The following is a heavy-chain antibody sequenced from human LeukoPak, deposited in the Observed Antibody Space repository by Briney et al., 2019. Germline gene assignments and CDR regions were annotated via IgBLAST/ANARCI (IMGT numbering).Heavy chain of an antibody. J-gene: IGHJ4*02. CDR2: INDKGVDK. CDR3: ARLLGPARFEYYFDY. V-gene: IGHV3-30*12. CDR1: GFIFSKYG. Sequence: PGGSLRLSCGASGFIFSKYGMHWVRQAPGKGLEWVAFINDKGVDKNYADSVKGRFTISRDNAKNSLYLQMNSLRAEDTAVYYCARLLGPARFEYYFDYWGQGTLVTVSS. D-gene: IGHD6-6*01.